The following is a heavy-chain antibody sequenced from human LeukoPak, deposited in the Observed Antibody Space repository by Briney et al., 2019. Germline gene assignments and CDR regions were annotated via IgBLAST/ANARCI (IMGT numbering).Heavy chain of an antibody. J-gene: IGHJ4*02. V-gene: IGHV3-7*01. CDR3: ASDSSTMAGMDY. D-gene: IGHD3-10*01. CDR1: GVSFSTYW. Sequence: GGSLRLSCADSGVSFSTYWMGWVRQAPGKGLEWVADIKHDGGAKYYVDSVKGGFTTSTDNTRNSLFLLMCSLRAEETAVYYCASDSSTMAGMDYWGQGTLVTVSS. CDR2: IKHDGGAK.